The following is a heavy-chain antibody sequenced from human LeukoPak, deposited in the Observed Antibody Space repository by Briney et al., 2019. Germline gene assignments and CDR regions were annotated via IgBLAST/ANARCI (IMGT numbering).Heavy chain of an antibody. J-gene: IGHJ3*01. V-gene: IGHV4-39*07. CDR1: GGSISSSSYY. CDR2: IYYSGST. D-gene: IGHD5-24*01. Sequence: SETLSLTCTVSGGSISSSSYYWGWIRQPPGKGLEWIGSIYYSGSTYYNPSLKSRVTISVDTSKNQFSQKLSSVTAADTAVYYCAREQDEGDAFDVWGQGTMVTVSS. CDR3: AREQDEGDAFDV.